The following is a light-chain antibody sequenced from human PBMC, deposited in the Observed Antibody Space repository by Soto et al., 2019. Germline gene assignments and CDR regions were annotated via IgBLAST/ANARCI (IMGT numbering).Light chain of an antibody. CDR2: QTS. CDR1: QYINTR. V-gene: IGKV3-11*01. J-gene: IGKJ1*01. CDR3: HQRQSWPRK. Sequence: EIVLTPSPTTLSSLPVYIFNFSCRASQYINTRLALYQHRPGQAPRLLIYQTSIRAAGIPARFSASGSGTDFTLTISDVQPEDFALYYCHQRQSWPRKFGQGNKVDNK.